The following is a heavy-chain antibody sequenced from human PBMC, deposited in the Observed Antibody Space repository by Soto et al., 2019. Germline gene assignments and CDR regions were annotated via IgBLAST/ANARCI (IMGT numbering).Heavy chain of an antibody. J-gene: IGHJ4*02. CDR3: ARCVQENYDSSGFLDY. CDR2: IIPIFGTA. V-gene: IGHV1-69*06. D-gene: IGHD3-22*01. CDR1: GGTFSSYA. Sequence: ASVKVSCKASGGTFSSYAISWVRQAPGQGLEWMGGIIPIFGTANYAQKFQGRVTITADKSTSTAYMELSSLRSEDTAVYYCARCVQENYDSSGFLDYWGQGTLVTISS.